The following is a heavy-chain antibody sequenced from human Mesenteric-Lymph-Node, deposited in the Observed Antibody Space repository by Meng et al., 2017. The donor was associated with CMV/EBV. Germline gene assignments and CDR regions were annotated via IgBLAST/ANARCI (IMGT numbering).Heavy chain of an antibody. CDR3: ARPNWYDGRKGAFNI. CDR2: INPADSDA. J-gene: IGHJ3*02. D-gene: IGHD1-1*01. V-gene: IGHV5-51*01. Sequence: KVSCKASGYTFTSYWIGWVRQMSGKGLEWMGTINPADSDARYSPSFQGHVTISVDKTINTAYLQWSSLEASDTAMYYCARPNWYDGRKGAFNIWGQGTLVTVSS. CDR1: GYTFTSYW.